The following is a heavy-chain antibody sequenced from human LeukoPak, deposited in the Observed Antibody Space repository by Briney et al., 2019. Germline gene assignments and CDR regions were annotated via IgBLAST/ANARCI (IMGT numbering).Heavy chain of an antibody. D-gene: IGHD6-19*01. CDR1: GGSISSYY. V-gene: IGHV4-59*08. J-gene: IGHJ5*02. CDR2: IYYSGST. Sequence: SETLSLTCTVSGGSISSYYWSWIRQPPGKGLEWIGYIYYSGSTNYNPSLKSRVTISVDTSKNQFSLKLSSVTAADTAVYYCARSSGWSSNWFDPWGQGTLVTVSS. CDR3: ARSSGWSSNWFDP.